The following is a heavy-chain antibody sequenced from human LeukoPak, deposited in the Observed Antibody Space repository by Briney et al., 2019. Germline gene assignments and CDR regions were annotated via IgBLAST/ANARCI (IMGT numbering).Heavy chain of an antibody. CDR2: IYYSGST. V-gene: IGHV4-30-4*08. CDR3: ARSTYYYDSSGYYYVRDDAFDI. D-gene: IGHD3-22*01. Sequence: SETLSLTCTVSGGSISSGDYYWSWIRQPPGKGLEWIGYIYYSGSTYYNPSLKSRVTISGDTSKNQFSLKLSSVTAADTAVYYCARSTYYYDSSGYYYVRDDAFDIWGQGTMVTVSS. J-gene: IGHJ3*02. CDR1: GGSISSGDYY.